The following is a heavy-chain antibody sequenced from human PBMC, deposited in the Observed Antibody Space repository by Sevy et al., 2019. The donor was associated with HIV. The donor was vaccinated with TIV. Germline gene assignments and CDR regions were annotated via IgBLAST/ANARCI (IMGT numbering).Heavy chain of an antibody. CDR2: IYSDGRT. CDR3: TREDIVLGEDYYYGMDV. D-gene: IGHD2-15*01. Sequence: GGSLRLSCVVSGFSVSSNYMSWVRQAPGKGLEWVSNIYSDGRTYYADSVRGRFTISRDTSKNTVYLEMKSLRAEDTAVYYCTREDIVLGEDYYYGMDVWGHGTTVTVSS. V-gene: IGHV3-53*01. CDR1: GFSVSSNY. J-gene: IGHJ6*02.